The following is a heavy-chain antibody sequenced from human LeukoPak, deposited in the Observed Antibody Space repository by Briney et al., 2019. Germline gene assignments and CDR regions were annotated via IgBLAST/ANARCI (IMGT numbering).Heavy chain of an antibody. CDR1: GYTFTGYY. D-gene: IGHD6-19*01. V-gene: IGHV1-2*06. CDR2: INPNSGGT. J-gene: IGHJ3*02. CDR3: ARPAGYSSGYDAFDI. Sequence: ASVKVSYKASGYTFTGYYMHWVRQAPGQGLEWMGRINPNSGGTNYAQKFQGRVTMTRDASISTAYMELSRLRSDDTAVYYCARPAGYSSGYDAFDIWGQGTTVTVSS.